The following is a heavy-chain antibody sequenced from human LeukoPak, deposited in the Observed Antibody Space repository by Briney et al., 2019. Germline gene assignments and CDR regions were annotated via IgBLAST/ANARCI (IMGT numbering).Heavy chain of an antibody. V-gene: IGHV3-11*06. CDR3: ARDLITMVRGAFDI. D-gene: IGHD3-10*01. CDR1: GFTFRSYE. Sequence: GGSLRLSCAAFGFTFRSYEMNWIRQAPGKGLEWVSYISSSSSYTNYADSVKGRFTISRDNAKNSLYLQMNSLRAEDTAVYYCARDLITMVRGAFDIWGQGTMVTVSS. CDR2: ISSSSSYT. J-gene: IGHJ3*02.